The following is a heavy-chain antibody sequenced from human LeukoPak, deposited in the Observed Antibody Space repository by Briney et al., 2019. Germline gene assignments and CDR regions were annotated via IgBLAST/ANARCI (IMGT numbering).Heavy chain of an antibody. J-gene: IGHJ4*02. V-gene: IGHV1-2*02. CDR1: VYTFTGSY. D-gene: IGHD1-26*01. CDR3: TRDESGSYTY. Sequence: ASVTVSFTSSVYTFTGSYMHWVRQAPGQGLEWMGLINPNSGGTNYAQKFQGRVTMTRDKSISTAYMELSRLTSDDTAVYYCTRDESGSYTYWGQGTLVTVSS. CDR2: INPNSGGT.